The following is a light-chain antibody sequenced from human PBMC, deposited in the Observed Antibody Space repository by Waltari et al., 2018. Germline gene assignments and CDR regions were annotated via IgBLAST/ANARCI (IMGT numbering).Light chain of an antibody. Sequence: EIVLPQSTGTLCLFPVERVTLSCRVSPYITGSWVTWYHQNPSHAPRLLIYGASSTANGIPDRCSGSGAATEFTHTISRLEPEDSAVYYCQQYDGLVVTFGEGTKVEIK. CDR3: QQYDGLVVT. CDR2: GAS. V-gene: IGKV3-20*01. CDR1: PYITGSW. J-gene: IGKJ4*01.